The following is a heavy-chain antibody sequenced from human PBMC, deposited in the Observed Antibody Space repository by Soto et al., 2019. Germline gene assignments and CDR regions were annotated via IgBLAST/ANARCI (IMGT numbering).Heavy chain of an antibody. V-gene: IGHV4-59*01. CDR2: IYYSGST. Sequence: SGTLSLIRTVPSLSISTYYSTRSLKPPGKGLEWIGYIYYSGSTNYNPSLKSRVTISVDTSKNQFSLKLSSVTAADTAVYYCARAQNDYGDYDDWFAPWGQGTLVTVS. D-gene: IGHD4-17*01. CDR3: ARAQNDYGDYDDWFAP. CDR1: SLSISTYY. J-gene: IGHJ5*02.